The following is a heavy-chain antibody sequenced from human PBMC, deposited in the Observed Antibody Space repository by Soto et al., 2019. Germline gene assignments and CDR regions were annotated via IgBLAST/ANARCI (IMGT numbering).Heavy chain of an antibody. Sequence: GGSLRLSCAGSGFTFSNSPMAWVRQAAGKGLEWVSIISGSVGGTYYADSVKGRFTISRDNFKNTLYVQMNSPRVEDTAVYYCATGEGVMVTTPLNYWGQGTLVTVSS. D-gene: IGHD5-18*01. CDR3: ATGEGVMVTTPLNY. J-gene: IGHJ4*02. CDR1: GFTFSNSP. CDR2: ISGSVGGT. V-gene: IGHV3-23*01.